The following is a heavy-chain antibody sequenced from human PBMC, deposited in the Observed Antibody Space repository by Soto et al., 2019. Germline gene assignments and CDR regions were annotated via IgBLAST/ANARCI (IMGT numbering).Heavy chain of an antibody. D-gene: IGHD6-19*01. V-gene: IGHV4-59*01. Sequence: SETLSLTCIVSGGSISGSYWSWIRQSPGKGLEWLSYVYYTGSTNYSPSLRSRVSISVDTSKNEFSLRLSSVTAADTAVYFCARSVAVPGAHIDYWGQGTQVTVSS. J-gene: IGHJ4*02. CDR1: GGSISGSY. CDR3: ARSVAVPGAHIDY. CDR2: VYYTGST.